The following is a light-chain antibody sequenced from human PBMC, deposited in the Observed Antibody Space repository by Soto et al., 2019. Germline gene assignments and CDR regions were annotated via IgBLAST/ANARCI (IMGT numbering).Light chain of an antibody. V-gene: IGKV3-15*01. CDR1: QSVSSN. J-gene: IGKJ4*01. CDR3: QQYNNWPST. Sequence: EIVKTQSPATLSVSPGERATLSCRASQSVSSNLAWYQQKPGQAPRLLIYGASTRATGIPARFSGSGSGTEFTLTISSLQSEDFAVYYCQQYNNWPSTFGGGTKVEIK. CDR2: GAS.